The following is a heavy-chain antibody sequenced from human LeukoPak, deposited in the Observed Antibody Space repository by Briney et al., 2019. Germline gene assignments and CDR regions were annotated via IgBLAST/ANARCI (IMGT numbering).Heavy chain of an antibody. Sequence: SETLSLTCAVYGGSFSGYYWSWIRQPPGKGLEWVGEINHSGSTNYNPSLKSRVTISVDTSKNQFSLKLSSVTAADTAAYYCARDGLEQQLGRGSNYYDPWGQGTLVTVSS. V-gene: IGHV4-34*01. CDR1: GGSFSGYY. CDR2: INHSGST. J-gene: IGHJ5*02. CDR3: ARDGLEQQLGRGSNYYDP. D-gene: IGHD6-13*01.